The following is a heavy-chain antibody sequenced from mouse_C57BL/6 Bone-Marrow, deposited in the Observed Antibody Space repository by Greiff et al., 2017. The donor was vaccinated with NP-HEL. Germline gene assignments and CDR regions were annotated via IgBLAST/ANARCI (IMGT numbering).Heavy chain of an antibody. CDR1: GYTFTSYG. V-gene: IGHV1-81*01. CDR3: ARWVANWDRFAY. Sequence: QVQLQQSGAELARPGASVKLSCKASGYTFTSYGISWVKQRTGQGLEGIGEIYPRSGNTYYNEKFKGKATLTADKSSSTAYMELRSLTSEDSAVYFCARWVANWDRFAYWGQGTLVTVSA. J-gene: IGHJ3*01. CDR2: IYPRSGNT. D-gene: IGHD4-1*01.